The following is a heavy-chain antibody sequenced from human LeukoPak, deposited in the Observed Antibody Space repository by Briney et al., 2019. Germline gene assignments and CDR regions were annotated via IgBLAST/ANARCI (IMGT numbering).Heavy chain of an antibody. Sequence: PGGSLRLSCAASGFTFSNYAMTWVRQAPRKGLEWVSTISAGGSTYSADSVKGRFTISRDNTKNTLYLEMSSLRAEDTAIYYCAKFSSGWYEDYWGQGTLVTVSS. CDR2: ISAGGST. CDR3: AKFSSGWYEDY. CDR1: GFTFSNYA. V-gene: IGHV3-23*01. D-gene: IGHD6-19*01. J-gene: IGHJ4*02.